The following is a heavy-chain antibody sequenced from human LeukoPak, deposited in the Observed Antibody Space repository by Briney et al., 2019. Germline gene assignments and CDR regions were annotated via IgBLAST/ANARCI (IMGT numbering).Heavy chain of an antibody. CDR2: ISSSSNYI. D-gene: IGHD3-10*01. Sequence: PGGSLRLSCAASGFTFSSYSMNWVRQAPGKGLEWVSSISSSSNYIYYADSVKGRFTISRDNAKNSLYLQMNSLRAEDTAVYYCAKETMVRGNYFDYWGQGTLVTVSS. J-gene: IGHJ4*02. CDR3: AKETMVRGNYFDY. V-gene: IGHV3-21*01. CDR1: GFTFSSYS.